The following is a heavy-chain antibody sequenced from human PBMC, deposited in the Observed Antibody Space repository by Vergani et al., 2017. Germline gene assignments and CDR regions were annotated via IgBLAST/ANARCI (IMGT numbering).Heavy chain of an antibody. D-gene: IGHD5-24*01. CDR3: ARGGRDGYARNFDY. CDR1: GRSFRGSS. Sequence: QVQLQQWGAGLLTPSQTLSLTCAVYGRSFRGSSWSWIRQPPGKGLEWIGQINHSASTNYNPSLKSRVTISVDTSKNQFSLKLSSVTAADTAVYYCARGGRDGYARNFDYWGQGTLVTVSS. CDR2: INHSAST. V-gene: IGHV4-34*01. J-gene: IGHJ4*02.